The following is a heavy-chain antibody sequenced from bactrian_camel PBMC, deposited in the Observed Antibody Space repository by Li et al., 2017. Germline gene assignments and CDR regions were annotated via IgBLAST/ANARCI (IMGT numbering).Heavy chain of an antibody. CDR2: ISGDGTT. D-gene: IGHD3*01. J-gene: IGHJ4*01. V-gene: IGHV3S55*01. Sequence: HVQLVESGGGAVEPGGSLKLSCTASGHTFDDSDMGWYRQAPGNECELVSSISGDGTTYYAESVRGRFTISQDGAKNTLYLHMNSLKPEDTAMYHCAASIIILQPASRLRRRSYNHWGQGTQVTVS. CDR3: AASIIILQPASRLRRRSYNH. CDR1: GHTFDDSD.